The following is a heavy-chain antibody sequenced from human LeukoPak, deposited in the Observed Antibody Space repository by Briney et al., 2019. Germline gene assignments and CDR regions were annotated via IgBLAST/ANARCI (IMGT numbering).Heavy chain of an antibody. Sequence: GGSLRLSCAASGFTFSSYSMNWVRQAPGKGLEWVSYISSSSSTIYYADSVKGRFTISRDNAKNSLYPQMNSLRAEDTAVYYCAGGYSSGWIYYYYYGMDVWGQGTTVTVSS. CDR2: ISSSSSTI. J-gene: IGHJ6*02. CDR1: GFTFSSYS. CDR3: AGGYSSGWIYYYYYGMDV. V-gene: IGHV3-48*01. D-gene: IGHD6-19*01.